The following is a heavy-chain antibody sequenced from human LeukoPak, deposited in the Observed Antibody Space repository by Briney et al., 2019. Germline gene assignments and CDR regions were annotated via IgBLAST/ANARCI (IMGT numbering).Heavy chain of an antibody. V-gene: IGHV3-30-3*02. J-gene: IGHJ4*02. Sequence: GGSLRLSCAASGFTFSSYAMHWVRQAPGKGLEWVAVISYDGSNKYYADSVKGRFTISRDNSKDTLYLQMNGLRAEDTAVYFCAKQSAGSAAWYSLHYDFWGQGTLVTVSS. D-gene: IGHD6-13*01. CDR1: GFTFSSYA. CDR3: AKQSAGSAAWYSLHYDF. CDR2: ISYDGSNK.